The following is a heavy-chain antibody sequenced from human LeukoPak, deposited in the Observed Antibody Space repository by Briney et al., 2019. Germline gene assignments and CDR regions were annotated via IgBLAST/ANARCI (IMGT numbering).Heavy chain of an antibody. D-gene: IGHD6-25*01. V-gene: IGHV3-74*01. J-gene: IGHJ3*02. Sequence: GGSLRLSCAASGFTFSRYWMHWVRQSTRKALGWVSRINSDGSRTTYADSVKGRFTISRDNAKNTLYLQMNSLRAEDTAVYYCARVGARLGAFDIWGQGTMVTVSS. CDR3: ARVGARLGAFDI. CDR1: GFTFSRYW. CDR2: INSDGSRT.